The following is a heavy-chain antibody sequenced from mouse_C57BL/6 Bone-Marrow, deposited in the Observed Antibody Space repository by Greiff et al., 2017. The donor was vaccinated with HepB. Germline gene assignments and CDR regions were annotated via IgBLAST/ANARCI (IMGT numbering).Heavy chain of an antibody. CDR2: IYPRSGNT. J-gene: IGHJ2*01. CDR1: GYTFTSYG. V-gene: IGHV1-81*01. D-gene: IGHD1-1*01. CDR3: ARSYYDSSYVY. Sequence: VQLQQSGAELARPGASVKLSCKASGYTFTSYGISWVKQTTGQDLEWIGEIYPRSGNTYYNAKFKDKATLTADKSSSTAYMELRSLTSEDSAVYFCARSYYDSSYVYWGQGTTLTVSS.